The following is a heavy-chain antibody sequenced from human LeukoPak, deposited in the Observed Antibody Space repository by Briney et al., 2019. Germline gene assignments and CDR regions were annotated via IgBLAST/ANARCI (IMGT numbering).Heavy chain of an antibody. Sequence: GGSLRLSCAASGFTFSNYAITWVRQAPGKGLEWVSVIYSGGSTYYADSVKGRFTISRDNSKNTLYLQMNSLRAEDTAVYYCATANRGYCSGGSCLDYWGQGTLVTVSS. CDR2: IYSGGST. J-gene: IGHJ4*02. V-gene: IGHV3-66*02. CDR3: ATANRGYCSGGSCLDY. CDR1: GFTFSNYA. D-gene: IGHD2-15*01.